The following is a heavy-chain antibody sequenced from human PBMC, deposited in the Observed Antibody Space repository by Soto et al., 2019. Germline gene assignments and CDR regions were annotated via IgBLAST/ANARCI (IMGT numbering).Heavy chain of an antibody. CDR2: IYYSGST. CDR1: GGSISSSSHY. V-gene: IGHV4-39*01. D-gene: IGHD6-13*01. CDR3: ATTPIAAAGHYYYGMDV. Sequence: SETLSLTCSVSGGSISSSSHYWSWIRQPPGKGLEWIGSIYYSGSTYYNPSLKSRVTISVDTSKNQFSLKLSSVTAADTAVYYCATTPIAAAGHYYYGMDVWGQGTTVTVSS. J-gene: IGHJ6*02.